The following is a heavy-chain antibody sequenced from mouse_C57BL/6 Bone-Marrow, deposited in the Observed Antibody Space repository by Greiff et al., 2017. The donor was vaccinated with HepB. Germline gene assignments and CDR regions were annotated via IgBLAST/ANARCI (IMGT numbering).Heavy chain of an antibody. D-gene: IGHD2-4*01. V-gene: IGHV1-81*01. Sequence: QVQLQQSGAELARPGASVKLSCKASGYTFTSYGISWVKQRTGQGLEWIGEIYPRSGNTYYNEKFKGKATLTADKSSSTAYMELRSLTSEDSAVYICARDYYDYVAWFAYWGQGTLVTVSA. CDR2: IYPRSGNT. CDR3: ARDYYDYVAWFAY. J-gene: IGHJ3*01. CDR1: GYTFTSYG.